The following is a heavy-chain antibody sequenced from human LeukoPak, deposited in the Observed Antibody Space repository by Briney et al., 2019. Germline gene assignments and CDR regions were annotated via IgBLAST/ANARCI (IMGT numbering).Heavy chain of an antibody. V-gene: IGHV3-23*01. J-gene: IGHJ4*02. CDR2: ISGRGGST. D-gene: IGHD1-26*01. CDR3: ARAGSIRFDY. CDR1: GFTFSSYA. Sequence: PGGSLRLSCAASGFTFSSYAMSWVRQAPGKGLEWDSGISGRGGSTYFADSVKGRFTISRDDSKNTLFLQMNSLRAEDTAVYYCARAGSIRFDYWGQGTLVTVSS.